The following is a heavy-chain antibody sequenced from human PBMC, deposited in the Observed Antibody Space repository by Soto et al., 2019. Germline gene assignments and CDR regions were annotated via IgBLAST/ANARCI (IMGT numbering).Heavy chain of an antibody. J-gene: IGHJ6*02. CDR3: ARVKTVDYYGMGV. D-gene: IGHD1-1*01. CDR2: IHSSGST. V-gene: IGHV4-4*07. CDR1: GGSMSSYY. Sequence: SETLSLTCTVSGGSMSSYYWSWIRQPAGKGLEWIGRIHSSGSTNYNPSLKSRVTMSVDTSNNQFSLKLTSVTAADSAVYFCARVKTVDYYGMGVWGQGTKVTVSS.